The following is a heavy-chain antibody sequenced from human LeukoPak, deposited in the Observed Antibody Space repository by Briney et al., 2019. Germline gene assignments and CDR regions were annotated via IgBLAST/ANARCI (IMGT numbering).Heavy chain of an antibody. D-gene: IGHD6-19*01. CDR1: GFTFSCYA. V-gene: IGHV3-23*01. CDR2: ISGSGGST. J-gene: IGHJ4*02. Sequence: GGSLRLSCAASGFTFSCYAMSWVRQAPGKGLEWVSAISGSGGSTYYADSVKGRFTISRDNSKNTLYLQMNSLRAEDTAVYYCAKDLDPYSSGWYNYWGQGTLVTVSS. CDR3: AKDLDPYSSGWYNY.